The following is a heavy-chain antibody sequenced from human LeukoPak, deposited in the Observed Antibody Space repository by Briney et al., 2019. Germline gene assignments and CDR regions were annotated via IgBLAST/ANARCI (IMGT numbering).Heavy chain of an antibody. CDR3: VSFYETD. V-gene: IGHV3-74*01. J-gene: IGHJ4*02. D-gene: IGHD2/OR15-2a*01. CDR1: GSYW. Sequence: PGRSLRLSCAASGSYWMHWVRQAPGKGLVWVSHINSDGSWTSYADSVKGRFTISKDNAKNTVYLQMNNLRAEDTAVYYCVSFYETDWGRGTLVTVSS. CDR2: INSDGSWT.